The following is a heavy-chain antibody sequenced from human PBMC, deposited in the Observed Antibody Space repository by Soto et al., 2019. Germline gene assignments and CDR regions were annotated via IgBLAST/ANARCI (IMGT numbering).Heavy chain of an antibody. CDR3: ARVPLGYDILTGYYSYYYGMDV. Sequence: GASVKVSCKASGYTFTGYYMHCVRQAPGQVLEWMGWINPNSGGTNYAQKFQGRVTMTRDTSISTAYMGLSRLRSDDTAVYYCARVPLGYDILTGYYSYYYGMDVWGQGTTVTVSS. V-gene: IGHV1-2*02. J-gene: IGHJ6*02. CDR1: GYTFTGYY. CDR2: INPNSGGT. D-gene: IGHD3-9*01.